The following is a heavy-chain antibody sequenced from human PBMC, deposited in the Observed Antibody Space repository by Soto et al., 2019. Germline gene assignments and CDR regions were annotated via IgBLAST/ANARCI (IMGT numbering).Heavy chain of an antibody. CDR1: GGTFSSYA. V-gene: IGHV1-69*12. D-gene: IGHD3-16*01. CDR2: ILPIFGTA. Sequence: QVQLGQSGAEVKKRGSSVKVYCKASGGTFSSYAISWVRQAPGQGLEWMGGILPIFGTADYAQKFQGRVTITADDFTSTAYMELSSLRSEDTAVYYCARHLGGNHYYYVIDVWGQGTTGTVSS. J-gene: IGHJ6*02. CDR3: ARHLGGNHYYYVIDV.